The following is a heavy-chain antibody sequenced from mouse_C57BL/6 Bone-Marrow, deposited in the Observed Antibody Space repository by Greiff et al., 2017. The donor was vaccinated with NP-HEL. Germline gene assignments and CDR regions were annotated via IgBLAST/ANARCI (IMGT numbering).Heavy chain of an antibody. J-gene: IGHJ2*01. CDR3: ARGGGNYENYFDY. CDR2: IDPSDSYT. CDR1: GYTFTSYW. D-gene: IGHD2-1*01. V-gene: IGHV1-69*01. Sequence: QVQLKQPGAELVMPGASVKLSCKASGYTFTSYWMHWVKQRPGQGLEWIGEIDPSDSYTNYNQKVKGKSTLTVDKSSSTAYMQLSSLTSEDSAVYYCARGGGNYENYFDYWGQGTTLTVSS.